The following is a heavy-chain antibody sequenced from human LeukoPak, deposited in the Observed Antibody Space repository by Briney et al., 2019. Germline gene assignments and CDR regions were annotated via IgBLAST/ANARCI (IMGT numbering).Heavy chain of an antibody. D-gene: IGHD6-19*01. V-gene: IGHV3-30*04. CDR1: GFTFSSYA. J-gene: IGHJ4*02. Sequence: GGSLRLSCAASGFTFSSYAMHWVRQAPGKGLEWVAVVSYDGINKYYADSVKGRFTISRDNSKNTLFLQMNSLRAEDTAVYSCAGSPRSGWYWFDYWGQGTLVTVSS. CDR3: AGSPRSGWYWFDY. CDR2: VSYDGINK.